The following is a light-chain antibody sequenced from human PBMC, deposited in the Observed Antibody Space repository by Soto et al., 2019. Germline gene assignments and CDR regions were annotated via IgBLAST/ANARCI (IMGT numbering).Light chain of an antibody. CDR3: QQYYCTPFT. CDR2: WAS. Sequence: DIVMTQSPDSLAVSLGERATINCKSSQSVLYSSNNKNYLAWYQQKPGQPPKLLIYWASTRESGVPDRFSGSGSGTAFTLTISSLQAEDVAVYYCQQYYCTPFTFGPGTKVDIK. CDR1: QSVLYSSNNKNY. J-gene: IGKJ3*01. V-gene: IGKV4-1*01.